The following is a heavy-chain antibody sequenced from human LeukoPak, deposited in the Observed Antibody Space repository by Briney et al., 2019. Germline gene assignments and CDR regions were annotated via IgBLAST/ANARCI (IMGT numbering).Heavy chain of an antibody. J-gene: IGHJ4*02. V-gene: IGHV3-21*01. CDR2: ISSSSSYI. D-gene: IGHD3-16*01. CDR3: ARPRGVWGRAPKNDS. Sequence: GGSLRLSCAASGFTFSSYSMNWVRQAPGKGLEWVSSISSSSSYIYYADSVKGRFTISRDNAKNSLYLQMNSLRAEDTAEYYFARPRGVWGRAPKNDSGGQGTLATVSS. CDR1: GFTFSSYS.